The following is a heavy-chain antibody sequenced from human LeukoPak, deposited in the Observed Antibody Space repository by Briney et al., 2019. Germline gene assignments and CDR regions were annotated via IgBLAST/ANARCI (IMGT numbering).Heavy chain of an antibody. Sequence: ASVKVSCKASGYTFTGYYMHWVRQAPGQGLEWMGRINPNSGGTNYAQKFQGRVTMTRDTSISTAYMELSRLRSDDTAVYYCARGICGGATHFDYWGQGTLVTVSS. D-gene: IGHD1-26*01. J-gene: IGHJ4*02. CDR2: INPNSGGT. V-gene: IGHV1-2*06. CDR3: ARGICGGATHFDY. CDR1: GYTFTGYY.